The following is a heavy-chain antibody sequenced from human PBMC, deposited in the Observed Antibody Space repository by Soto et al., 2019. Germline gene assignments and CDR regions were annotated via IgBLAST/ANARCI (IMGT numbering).Heavy chain of an antibody. CDR1: GYTFTSYG. V-gene: IGHV1-18*01. J-gene: IGHJ4*02. D-gene: IGHD1-1*01. CDR3: ARGRYGDY. CDR2: ISAHNGNT. Sequence: QVHLVQSGAEVKKPGVSVKVSCKGSGYTFTSYGITWVRQAPGQGLEWMGWISAHNGNTNYAQKFQGRVTVTRDTSTSTAYMELRSLRSDDTDVYYCARGRYGDYWGQGALVTVSS.